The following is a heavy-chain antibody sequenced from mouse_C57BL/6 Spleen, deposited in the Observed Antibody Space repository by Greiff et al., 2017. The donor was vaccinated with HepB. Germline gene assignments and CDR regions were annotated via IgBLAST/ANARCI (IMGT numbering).Heavy chain of an antibody. CDR1: GIDFSRYW. D-gene: IGHD2-1*01. CDR3: ADLYGNYSFDY. Sequence: EVKLLESGGGLVQPGGSLKLSCAASGIDFSRYWMSWVRRAPGKGLEWIGEINPDSSTINYAPSLKDKFIISRDNAKNTLYLQMSKVRSEDTALCYCADLYGNYSFDYWGQGTSVTVSS. J-gene: IGHJ4*01. CDR2: INPDSSTI. V-gene: IGHV4-1*01.